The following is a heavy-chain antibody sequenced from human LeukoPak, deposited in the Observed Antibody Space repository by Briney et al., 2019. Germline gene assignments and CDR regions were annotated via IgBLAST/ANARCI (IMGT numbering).Heavy chain of an antibody. Sequence: GGSLRLSCAASGFTFSDYAMHWVRQAPGKGLEWVAVLSYGGTNKYYADSVKGRFTISRDNAKNTLYLQMNSLRAEDTAVYYCTRNLYGDCWGQGTLVTVSS. D-gene: IGHD3-16*01. CDR2: LSYGGTNK. CDR3: TRNLYGDC. CDR1: GFTFSDYA. V-gene: IGHV3-30-3*01. J-gene: IGHJ4*02.